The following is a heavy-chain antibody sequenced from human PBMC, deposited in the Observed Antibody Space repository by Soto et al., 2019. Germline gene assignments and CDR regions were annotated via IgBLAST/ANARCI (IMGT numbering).Heavy chain of an antibody. CDR1: GFTFSSYA. Sequence: GGSLRLSCAASGFTFSSYAMHWVRQAPGKGLEWVAVISYDGSNKYYADSVKGRFTISRDNSKNTLYLQMNSLRAEDTAVYYCARDGSYYFDYWGQGTLVTVSP. CDR2: ISYDGSNK. CDR3: ARDGSYYFDY. D-gene: IGHD2-2*03. V-gene: IGHV3-30-3*01. J-gene: IGHJ4*02.